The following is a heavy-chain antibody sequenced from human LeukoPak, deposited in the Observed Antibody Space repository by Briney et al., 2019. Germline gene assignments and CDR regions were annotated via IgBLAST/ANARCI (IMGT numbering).Heavy chain of an antibody. D-gene: IGHD3-9*01. J-gene: IGHJ4*02. CDR1: GESFSGFY. V-gene: IGHV4-34*01. Sequence: SETLSLTCAVYGESFSGFYWSWIRQPPGKGLEWIGEINHSGNINYNPSLKSRVTISVDTSKNQFSLKMNSVTAADTALYYCARHSRTYYDILTGPYGGYFDYWGQRTLVTVSS. CDR3: ARHSRTYYDILTGPYGGYFDY. CDR2: INHSGNI.